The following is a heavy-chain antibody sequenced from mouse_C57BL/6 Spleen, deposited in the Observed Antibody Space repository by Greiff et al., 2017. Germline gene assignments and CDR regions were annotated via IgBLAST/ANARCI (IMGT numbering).Heavy chain of an antibody. D-gene: IGHD1-1*01. Sequence: EVMLVESGGGLVKPGGSLELSCAASGFTFSDYGMHWVRQAPEKGLEWVAYISSGSSTIYYADTVKGRFTISRDNAKNTLFLQMTSLRSEDTAMYYCARDYYGSRDFDYWGQGTTLTVSS. CDR1: GFTFSDYG. CDR2: ISSGSSTI. V-gene: IGHV5-17*01. CDR3: ARDYYGSRDFDY. J-gene: IGHJ2*01.